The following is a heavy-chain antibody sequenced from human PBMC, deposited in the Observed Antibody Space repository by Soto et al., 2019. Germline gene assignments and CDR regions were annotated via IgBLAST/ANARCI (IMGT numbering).Heavy chain of an antibody. V-gene: IGHV4-61*01. CDR1: GDSVSSGRDY. J-gene: IGHJ4*02. CDR3: ARIHLLSEDELLTGYYNFDA. D-gene: IGHD3-9*01. CDR2: ISYTGST. Sequence: QVQLQESGPGLVKPSETLSLTCTVSGDSVSSGRDYWSWIRQPPGKGLEWIAYISYTGSTNYNPYLKSRVNISVDTSKNQFSLRLTAVTAADTAVYYCARIHLLSEDELLTGYYNFDAWGQGTLVTVSS.